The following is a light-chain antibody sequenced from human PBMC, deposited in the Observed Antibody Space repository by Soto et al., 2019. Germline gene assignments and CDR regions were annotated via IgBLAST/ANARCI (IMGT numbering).Light chain of an antibody. Sequence: TQSPDTVSVSPGERATLSCMASLNVNSNLAWYQQKPGQAPRLLIYGASNRATGIPDRFSGSGSGTDFTLTISSLQSEDFAVYYCQQYYNWPPTWTFGQGTK. CDR3: QQYYNWPPTWT. V-gene: IGKV3D-15*01. CDR1: LNVNSN. J-gene: IGKJ1*01. CDR2: GAS.